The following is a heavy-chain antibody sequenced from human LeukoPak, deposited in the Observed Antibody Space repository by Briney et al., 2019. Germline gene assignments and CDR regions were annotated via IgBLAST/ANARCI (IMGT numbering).Heavy chain of an antibody. Sequence: GASVKVSCKASGGTFSSYAISWVRQAPGQGLEWMGWINTNTGNPTYAQGFTGRFVFSLDTSVSTAYLQISSLKAEDTAVYYCARSYSSSWGNNWFDPWGQGTLVTVSS. J-gene: IGHJ5*02. CDR3: ARSYSSSWGNNWFDP. V-gene: IGHV7-4-1*02. CDR2: INTNTGNP. CDR1: GGTFSSYA. D-gene: IGHD6-13*01.